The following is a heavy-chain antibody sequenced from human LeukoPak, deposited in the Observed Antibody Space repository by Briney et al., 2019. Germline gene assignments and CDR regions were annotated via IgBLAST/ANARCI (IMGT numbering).Heavy chain of an antibody. CDR2: ISSSSSYI. J-gene: IGHJ4*02. CDR1: GFTFSSYS. CDR3: ARGSSSWWSLLDY. D-gene: IGHD6-13*01. V-gene: IGHV3-21*01. Sequence: GGSLRLSCAASGFTFSSYSMNWVRQAPGKGLEWVSSISSSSSYIYYADSVKGRLTISRDNAKNSLYLQMNSLRAEDTAVYYCARGSSSWWSLLDYWGQGTLVTVSS.